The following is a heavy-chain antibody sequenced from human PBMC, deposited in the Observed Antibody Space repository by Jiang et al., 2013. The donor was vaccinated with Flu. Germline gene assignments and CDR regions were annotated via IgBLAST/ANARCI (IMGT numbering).Heavy chain of an antibody. J-gene: IGHJ4*02. CDR3: ARQIRGYSYGADY. V-gene: IGHV4-39*01. Sequence: GSGLVKPSETLSLTCTVSGGSISSSSFYWGWIRQPPGKGLEWIGSIYYSGSTYYNPSLKSRVTISVDTSKNQFSLKLSSVTAADTAVYYCARQIRGYSYGADYWGQGTLVAVSS. CDR2: IYYSGST. CDR1: GGSISSSSFY. D-gene: IGHD5-18*01.